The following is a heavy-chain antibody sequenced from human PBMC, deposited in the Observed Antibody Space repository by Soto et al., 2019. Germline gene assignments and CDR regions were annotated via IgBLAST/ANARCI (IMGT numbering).Heavy chain of an antibody. CDR1: GYPVTAYY. Sequence: QLHLVQSGAVVKKPGASVTVSCSASGYPVTAYYMHWVRQAPGRGLEWMGGINPATGAAKYTQTFQGRVTMTRDSATRTVFMELGGLTSEDTAAFYCARGGGVGVAGSAAFDMWGQGTLVTVSS. CDR2: INPATGAA. D-gene: IGHD3-3*01. V-gene: IGHV1-2*02. J-gene: IGHJ3*02. CDR3: ARGGGVGVAGSAAFDM.